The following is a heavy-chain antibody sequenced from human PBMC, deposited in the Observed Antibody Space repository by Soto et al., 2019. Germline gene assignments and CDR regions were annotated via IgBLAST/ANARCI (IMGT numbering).Heavy chain of an antibody. V-gene: IGHV1-2*04. D-gene: IGHD2-8*01. CDR3: ARGDSTDCSNGVCSFFYNHDMDV. CDR2: INPKSGGT. CDR1: GYSFTDYH. J-gene: IGHJ6*02. Sequence: ASVKVSCKASGYSFTDYHIHWVRQAPGQGLEWLGRINPKSGGTNTAQKFQGWVTMTTDTSISTASMELTRLTSDDTAIYYCARGDSTDCSNGVCSFFYNHDMDVWGQGTTVTV.